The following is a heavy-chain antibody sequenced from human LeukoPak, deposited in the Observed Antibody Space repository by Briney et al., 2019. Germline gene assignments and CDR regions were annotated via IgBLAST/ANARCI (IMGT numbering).Heavy chain of an antibody. Sequence: GGSLRLSCAASGFSFSNYGMHWVRQAPGKGLEWVAVIWYDGSNKYYADSVKGRFTISRDNSKNTLCAQMSSLRAEDTAVYYCARSNNGGWGYCDYWGQGSLVTVSS. V-gene: IGHV3-33*01. CDR3: ARSNNGGWGYCDY. CDR1: GFSFSNYG. D-gene: IGHD3-16*01. J-gene: IGHJ4*02. CDR2: IWYDGSNK.